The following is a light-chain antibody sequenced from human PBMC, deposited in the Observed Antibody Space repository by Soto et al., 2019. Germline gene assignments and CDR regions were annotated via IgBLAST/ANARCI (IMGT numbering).Light chain of an antibody. CDR1: QGISSY. V-gene: IGKV1-8*01. J-gene: IGKJ1*01. Sequence: AIRMTQSPSSLSASTGDRVTITCRASQGISSYLAWYQQKPGKAPKLLIYAASTLQSGVPSRFSGSGSGTEFTLTISSLQPGDFATYYCQQYNTYWTFGQGTKVDIK. CDR2: AAS. CDR3: QQYNTYWT.